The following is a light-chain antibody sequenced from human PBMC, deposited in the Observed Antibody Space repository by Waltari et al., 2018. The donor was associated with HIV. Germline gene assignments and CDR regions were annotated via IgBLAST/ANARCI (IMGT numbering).Light chain of an antibody. CDR1: SSDVGAYNF. J-gene: IGLJ2*01. Sequence: QSALTQPASVSGSPGQSITISCTGTSSDVGAYNFVSWHQQYPAKAPKLMIYEVSNRPSGVSDRFSGSKSDNAASLTISGLQAEDEADYYCSSYTSSNAYVVFGGGTKLTVL. V-gene: IGLV2-14*01. CDR2: EVS. CDR3: SSYTSSNAYVV.